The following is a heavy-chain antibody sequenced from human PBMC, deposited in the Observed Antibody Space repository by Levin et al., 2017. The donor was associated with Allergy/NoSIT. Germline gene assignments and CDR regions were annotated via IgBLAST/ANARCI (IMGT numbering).Heavy chain of an antibody. CDR1: GGSINTYH. CDR3: ARGGAEGGTYSVH. Sequence: KPSETLSLTCTVSGGSINTYHWSWIRQTPGKGLEWVGNVHYTGTTNYNPSLKSRVTISVETSKNQFSLKLTSVTAADTATYYCARGGAEGGTYSVHWGQGTLVTVSS. V-gene: IGHV4-59*01. J-gene: IGHJ4*02. D-gene: IGHD1-26*01. CDR2: VHYTGTT.